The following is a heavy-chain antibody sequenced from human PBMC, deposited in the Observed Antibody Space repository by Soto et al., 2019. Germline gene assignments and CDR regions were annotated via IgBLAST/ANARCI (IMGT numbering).Heavy chain of an antibody. CDR3: TTEGYGGNGGAFDI. CDR2: IYPGDPKT. Sequence: GESLKISCKGSGFSFTTYWIAWVRQMPGKGLEWMGIIYPGDPKTTYSPSFQGQVTISADKSISTAYLQWSSLKASDTAVYYCTTEGYGGNGGAFDIWGQGTMVTVSS. D-gene: IGHD4-17*01. J-gene: IGHJ3*02. CDR1: GFSFTTYW. V-gene: IGHV5-51*01.